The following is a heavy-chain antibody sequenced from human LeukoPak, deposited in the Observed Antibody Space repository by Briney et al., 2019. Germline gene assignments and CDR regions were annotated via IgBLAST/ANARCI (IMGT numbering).Heavy chain of an antibody. V-gene: IGHV3-30-3*01. CDR1: GFTFSSYA. D-gene: IGHD3-3*01. Sequence: PGRSLRLSCAASGFTFSSYAMHWVRQAPGKGLEWVAVISYDGSNKYYADSVKGRFTISRDNSKNTLYLQMNSLRAEDTAVYYCARGGFLEWLMGLDYWGQGTLVTVSS. CDR2: ISYDGSNK. J-gene: IGHJ4*02. CDR3: ARGGFLEWLMGLDY.